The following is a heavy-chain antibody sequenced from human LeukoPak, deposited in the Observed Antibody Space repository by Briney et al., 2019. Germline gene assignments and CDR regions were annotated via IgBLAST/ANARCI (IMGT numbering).Heavy chain of an antibody. CDR3: ARDTYYYDSSGPPNAFDI. V-gene: IGHV1-46*01. CDR2: INPSGGST. CDR1: GYTFTSYY. Sequence: ASVKASCKASGYTFTSYYMHWVRQAPGQGLEWMGIINPSGGSTSYAQKLQGRVTMTRDTSTSTVYMELSSLRSEDTAVYYCARDTYYYDSSGPPNAFDIWGQGTMVTVSS. D-gene: IGHD3-22*01. J-gene: IGHJ3*02.